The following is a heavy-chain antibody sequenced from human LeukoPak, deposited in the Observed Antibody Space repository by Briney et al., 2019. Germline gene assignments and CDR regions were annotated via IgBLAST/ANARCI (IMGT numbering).Heavy chain of an antibody. J-gene: IGHJ4*02. V-gene: IGHV1-2*02. CDR1: GYTLTDYY. Sequence: ASVKVSCKASGYTLTDYYIDWVRQAPGQGLEWMGWINPNSGGTNYAQKFEGRVTMTTDTSIDTGYVELSSLTSDDTAVYFCARPHYLRLYFFDYWGQGTLVTVSS. D-gene: IGHD3-10*01. CDR2: INPNSGGT. CDR3: ARPHYLRLYFFDY.